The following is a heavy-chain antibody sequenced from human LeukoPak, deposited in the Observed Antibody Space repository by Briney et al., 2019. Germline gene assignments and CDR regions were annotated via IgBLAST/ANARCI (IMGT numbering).Heavy chain of an antibody. D-gene: IGHD3-22*01. V-gene: IGHV3-48*03. J-gene: IGHJ3*02. CDR3: ERCLGHYYDSSGYFGHDAFDI. CDR1: GFTFSSYE. Sequence: GGSLRLSCAASGFTFSSYEMNWVRQAPGKGLEWVSYISSSGSTICYADSVKGRFTISRDSAKNSLYLQMNSLRAEDTAVYYCERCLGHYYDSSGYFGHDAFDIWGQGTMVTVSS. CDR2: ISSSGSTI.